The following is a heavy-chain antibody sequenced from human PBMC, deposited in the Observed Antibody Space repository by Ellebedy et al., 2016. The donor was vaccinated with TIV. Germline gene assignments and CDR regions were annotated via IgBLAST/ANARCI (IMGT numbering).Heavy chain of an antibody. CDR1: GFTFSSYG. J-gene: IGHJ5*02. V-gene: IGHV3-30*18. D-gene: IGHD3-3*01. CDR2: ISYDGSNK. CDR3: AKGGIRFEIAFWFDP. Sequence: GGSLRLXCAASGFTFSSYGMHWVRQAPGKGLEWVAVISYDGSNKYYADSVKGRFTISRDNSKNTLYLQMNSLRAEDTAVYYCAKGGIRFEIAFWFDPWGQGTLVTVSS.